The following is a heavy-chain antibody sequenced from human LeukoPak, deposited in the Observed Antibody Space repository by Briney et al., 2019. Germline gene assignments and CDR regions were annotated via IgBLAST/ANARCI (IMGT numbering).Heavy chain of an antibody. Sequence: SETLSLTCAVYGGAFRDHQWSWIRQPPGKGLEWIGDVERRGYTNYNPSLKGRVTISLDTSKNQFSLKLTSVTAADTAVYYCARHTGRYYLYVWGQGTLVTVSS. V-gene: IGHV4-34*01. CDR1: GGAFRDHQ. CDR3: ARHTGRYYLYV. D-gene: IGHD1-26*01. CDR2: VERRGYT. J-gene: IGHJ4*02.